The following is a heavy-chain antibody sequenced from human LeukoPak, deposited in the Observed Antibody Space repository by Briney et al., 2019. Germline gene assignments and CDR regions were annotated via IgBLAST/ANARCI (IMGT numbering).Heavy chain of an antibody. J-gene: IGHJ4*02. CDR2: ISYSGST. CDR3: ARPKSGYDQAFDY. V-gene: IGHV4-39*01. D-gene: IGHD5-12*01. CDR1: GGSISSSSYY. Sequence: SETLSLTCTVSGGSISSSSYYWGWIRQPRGKGLEWIGSISYSGSTYYNPSLKSRVTIYVHTTKNKFSLKLTSVTAADTAVYYCARPKSGYDQAFDYWGQGTLVTVSS.